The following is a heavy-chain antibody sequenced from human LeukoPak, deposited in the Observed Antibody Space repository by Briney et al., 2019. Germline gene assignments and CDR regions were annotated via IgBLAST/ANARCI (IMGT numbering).Heavy chain of an antibody. CDR3: ARDSYYHYGMDV. V-gene: IGHV3-33*01. CDR2: IWYDRSNK. J-gene: IGHJ6*02. CDR1: GFTFSSYG. Sequence: GGSLRLSCAASGFTFSSYGMHWVRQAPGKGLEWVAVIWYDRSNKYYADSVKGRFTISRDNSKNRLYLQMNSLRAEDTAVYYCARDSYYHYGMDVWGQGTTVTVSS.